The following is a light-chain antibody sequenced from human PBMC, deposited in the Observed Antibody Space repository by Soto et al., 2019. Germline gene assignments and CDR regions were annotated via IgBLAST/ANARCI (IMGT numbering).Light chain of an antibody. CDR2: EVG. J-gene: IGLJ1*01. CDR1: SSDVGTYNS. V-gene: IGLV2-14*01. Sequence: QSALTQPASVSGSPGHSITISCTGTSSDVGTYNSVSWYQQHPGRAPTLLIFEVGHRPSEVSNRFSASKSGNTASLTISGLQAEDEADYYCSSYTSTTTLHVFGSGTKLTVL. CDR3: SSYTSTTTLHV.